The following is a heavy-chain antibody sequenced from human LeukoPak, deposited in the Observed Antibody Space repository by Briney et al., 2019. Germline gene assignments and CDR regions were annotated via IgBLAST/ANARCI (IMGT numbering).Heavy chain of an antibody. D-gene: IGHD5-18*01. V-gene: IGHV4-34*01. J-gene: IGHJ4*02. CDR2: ISHSGST. Sequence: PSETLSLTCAVYGGSFSGYYWSWIRQPPGKGLEWIGEISHSGSTNYNPSLKSRVTISVDTSNNQFSLKLTSVTAADTAVYYCARRTGGYSYNYWGQGTLVTVSS. CDR3: ARRTGGYSYNY. CDR1: GGSFSGYY.